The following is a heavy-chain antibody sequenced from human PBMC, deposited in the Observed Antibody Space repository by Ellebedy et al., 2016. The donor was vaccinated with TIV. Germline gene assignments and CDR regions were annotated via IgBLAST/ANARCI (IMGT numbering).Heavy chain of an antibody. Sequence: GESLKISCAASGFTVSRNYMSWVRQAPGKGLEWVSIIYSAGSTYYADSVKGRFTISRDNSKNTLYLQMNSLRAEDTAVYYCAREGGYCSGGSCYSFFYFDYWGQGTLVTVSS. J-gene: IGHJ4*02. D-gene: IGHD2-15*01. CDR1: GFTVSRNY. CDR2: IYSAGST. V-gene: IGHV3-66*01. CDR3: AREGGYCSGGSCYSFFYFDY.